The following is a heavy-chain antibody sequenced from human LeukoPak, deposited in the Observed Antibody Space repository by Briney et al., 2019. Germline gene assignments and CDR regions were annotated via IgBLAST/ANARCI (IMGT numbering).Heavy chain of an antibody. CDR3: ARRLTQYDCFDP. D-gene: IGHD2-2*01. J-gene: IGHJ5*02. Sequence: SQTLSLTCAISGDSVSSNSAAWNWVRQSPSRGLEWLGRTYYRSTWYNDYAVSVRGRITVNPDTSKNQFSLHLNSVTPEDTAVYYCARRLTQYDCFDPWGQGILVTVSS. CDR1: GDSVSSNSAA. V-gene: IGHV6-1*01. CDR2: TYYRSTWYN.